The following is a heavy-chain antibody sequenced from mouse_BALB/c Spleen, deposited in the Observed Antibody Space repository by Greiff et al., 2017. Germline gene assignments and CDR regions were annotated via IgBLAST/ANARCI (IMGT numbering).Heavy chain of an antibody. D-gene: IGHD4-1*01. Sequence: EVKVEESGGGLVQPGGSLKLSCAASGFTFSSYGMSWVRQTPDKRLELVATINSNGGSTYYPDSVKGRFTISRDNAKNTLYLQMSSLKSEDTAMYYCARDQGWDAFFDYWGQGTTLTVSS. J-gene: IGHJ2*01. V-gene: IGHV5-6-3*01. CDR2: INSNGGST. CDR3: ARDQGWDAFFDY. CDR1: GFTFSSYG.